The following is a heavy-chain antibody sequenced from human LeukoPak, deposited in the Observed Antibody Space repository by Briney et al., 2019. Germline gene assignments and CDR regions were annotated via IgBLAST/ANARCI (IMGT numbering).Heavy chain of an antibody. CDR3: ARSPAGILWFGESHFDY. V-gene: IGHV4-59*01. J-gene: IGHJ4*02. D-gene: IGHD3-10*01. Sequence: SETLSLTCTVSGGSISSYYWSWIRQPPGKGLEWIGYIYYSGSTNYNPSLKSRVTISVDTSKNQFSLKLSSVTAADTAVYYCARSPAGILWFGESHFDYWGQGTLVTVSS. CDR2: IYYSGST. CDR1: GGSISSYY.